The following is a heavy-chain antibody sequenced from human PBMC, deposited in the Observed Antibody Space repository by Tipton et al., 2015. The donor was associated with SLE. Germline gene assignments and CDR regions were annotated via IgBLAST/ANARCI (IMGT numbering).Heavy chain of an antibody. V-gene: IGHV3-23*01. D-gene: IGHD6-13*01. J-gene: IGHJ3*02. CDR3: AKDLTVAAAGLDAFDI. CDR2: ISGSGGST. Sequence: LSLTCAASGFTFSSYAMSWVRQAPGKGLEWVSAISGSGGSTYYADSVKGRFTISRDNSKNTLYLQMNSLRAEDTAVYYCAKDLTVAAAGLDAFDIWGQGTMVTVSS. CDR1: GFTFSSYA.